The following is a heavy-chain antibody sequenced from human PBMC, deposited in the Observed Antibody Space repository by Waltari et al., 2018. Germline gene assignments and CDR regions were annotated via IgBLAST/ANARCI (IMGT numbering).Heavy chain of an antibody. CDR2: INHSGST. CDR1: GGSFSGYY. Sequence: QVQLQQWGAGLLKPSETLSLTCAVYGGSFSGYYWSWIRKPPGKGLEWIGEINHSGSTNYNPSLKSPVTISVDTSKNQFSLKLSSVTAADTAVYYCARPRDSSSRPRGAFDIWGQGTMVTVSS. CDR3: ARPRDSSSRPRGAFDI. V-gene: IGHV4-34*01. D-gene: IGHD6-6*01. J-gene: IGHJ3*02.